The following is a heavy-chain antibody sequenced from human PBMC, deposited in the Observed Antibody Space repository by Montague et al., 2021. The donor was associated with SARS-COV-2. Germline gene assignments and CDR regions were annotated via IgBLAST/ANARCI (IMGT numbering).Heavy chain of an antibody. Sequence: SETLSLTCSVSGGSISGYYWSWIRQPPGKGLEWIGYIYHSGNTKYNPSLKSRVSISVDTSKNQFSLRLSSMTAADTAVYYCAREYRIELWQTNWYFGLWGRGTLVTVSS. D-gene: IGHD5-18*01. V-gene: IGHV4-59*01. CDR3: AREYRIELWQTNWYFGL. CDR1: GGSISGYY. CDR2: IYHSGNT. J-gene: IGHJ2*01.